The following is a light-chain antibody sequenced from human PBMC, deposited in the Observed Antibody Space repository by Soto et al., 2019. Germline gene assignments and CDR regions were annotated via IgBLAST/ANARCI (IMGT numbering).Light chain of an antibody. CDR2: AAS. V-gene: IGKV1-6*01. Sequence: AIQMTQSPSSLSASVGDRVTITCRTSQGMSTDLGWYQQKPGKAPKLLIYAASSLQSGVPSRFSGSGSGTDFTLTISRLQPEDLATYYCLQDYNYPLTFGPGTKVDLK. CDR1: QGMSTD. J-gene: IGKJ3*01. CDR3: LQDYNYPLT.